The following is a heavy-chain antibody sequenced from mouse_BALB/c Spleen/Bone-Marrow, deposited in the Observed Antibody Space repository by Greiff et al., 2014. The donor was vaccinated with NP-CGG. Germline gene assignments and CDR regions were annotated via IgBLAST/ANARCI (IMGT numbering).Heavy chain of an antibody. Sequence: VQLVESGAELARPGASVKMSCKASGYTFTKYTMHWVKQRPGQGLEWIGYIIPSSGYSKKNEKFKDTATLTADKSSSTAYMQLSSLTSEDSAVYYCARGGNSADYWGQGTTLTVSS. J-gene: IGHJ2*01. D-gene: IGHD2-1*01. CDR1: GYTFTKYT. V-gene: IGHV1-4*01. CDR3: ARGGNSADY. CDR2: IIPSSGYS.